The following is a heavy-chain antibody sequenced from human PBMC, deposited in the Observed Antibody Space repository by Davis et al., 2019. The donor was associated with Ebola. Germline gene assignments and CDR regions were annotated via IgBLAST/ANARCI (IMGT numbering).Heavy chain of an antibody. J-gene: IGHJ5*02. V-gene: IGHV1-46*01. CDR1: RYTFTSYY. CDR2: INPSGGST. CDR3: ARSPFAPHSSPNWFDP. Sequence: ASVQVSCKASRYTFTSYYMHWVRPPPGQGLEWMGLINPSGGSTSYAQKFQGRVTITRDTSASTAYMELSSLRSEDTAVYYCARSPFAPHSSPNWFDPWGQGTLVTVSS. D-gene: IGHD6-13*01.